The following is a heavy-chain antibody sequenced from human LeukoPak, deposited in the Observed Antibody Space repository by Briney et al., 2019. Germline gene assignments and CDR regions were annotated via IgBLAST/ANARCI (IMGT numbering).Heavy chain of an antibody. CDR2: ISAYNGNT. CDR3: ARDYYDSSGGGYFDY. Sequence: ASVKVSCKASGYTFTSYGISWVRQAPGQGLEWMGWISAYNGNTNYAQKLQGRVTMTTDTSTSTAYMELRSLRSDDTAVYYCARDYYDSSGGGYFDYWAQGTLVTVSS. CDR1: GYTFTSYG. D-gene: IGHD3-22*01. J-gene: IGHJ4*02. V-gene: IGHV1-18*01.